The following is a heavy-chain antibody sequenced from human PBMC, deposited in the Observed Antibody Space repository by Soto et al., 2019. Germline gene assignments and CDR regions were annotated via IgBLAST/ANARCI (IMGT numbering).Heavy chain of an antibody. V-gene: IGHV3-64D*06. Sequence: LRLSCSASGFTFKSHAMHWVRQAPGKGLEYVSSIHTGGETTFYADAVKGRFIVSRDNSNNTLDLQMTSLKYEDSGVYYCVKGRAKHCSGKTCGLWMDLWGQGTTVTVSS. J-gene: IGHJ6*02. CDR2: IHTGGETT. D-gene: IGHD6-19*01. CDR3: VKGRAKHCSGKTCGLWMDL. CDR1: GFTFKSHA.